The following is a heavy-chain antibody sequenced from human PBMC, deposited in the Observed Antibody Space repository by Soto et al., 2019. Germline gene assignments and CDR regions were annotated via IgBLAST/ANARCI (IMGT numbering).Heavy chain of an antibody. V-gene: IGHV6-1*01. J-gene: IGHJ5*02. D-gene: IGHD1-20*01. CDR2: TYYRSKWYN. CDR1: GDNVSSARVA. CDR3: ARDQRYNKLSKCFDP. Sequence: PSQTEPLTCALSGDNVSSARVAWNQNRQSPSRGLEWLGRTYYRSKWYNDYAVSVKSRITINSDTSKHQFSLHLNSVTPEDTAVYYCARDQRYNKLSKCFDPCAQGTLGTVPS.